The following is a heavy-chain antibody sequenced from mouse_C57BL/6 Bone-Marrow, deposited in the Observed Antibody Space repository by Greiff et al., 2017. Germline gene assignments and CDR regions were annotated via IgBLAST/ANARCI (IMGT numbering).Heavy chain of an antibody. J-gene: IGHJ3*01. D-gene: IGHD1-1*01. V-gene: IGHV1-69*01. CDR1: GYTFTSYW. CDR2: IDPSDSYT. CDR3: ARDYYGSSFWFAY. Sequence: VKLQESGAELVMPGASVKLSCKASGYTFTSYWMHWVKQRPGQGLEWIGEIDPSDSYTNYNQKFKGKSTLTVDKSSSTAYMQLSSLTSEDSAVYYCARDYYGSSFWFAYWGQVTLVTVSA.